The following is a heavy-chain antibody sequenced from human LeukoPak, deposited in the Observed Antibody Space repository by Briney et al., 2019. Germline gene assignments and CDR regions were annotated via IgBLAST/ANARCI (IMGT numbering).Heavy chain of an antibody. CDR1: GYTFTTYY. CDR2: INPSGGST. J-gene: IGHJ3*02. D-gene: IGHD1-7*01. Sequence: GASVKVSCKASGYTFTTYYMHWVRQAPGQGLEWMGIINPSGGSTSYAQKFQGRVTMTRDTSTSTVYMELSSLRSEDTAVYYCARDGTRGAELNAFDIWGQGTMATVSS. V-gene: IGHV1-46*01. CDR3: ARDGTRGAELNAFDI.